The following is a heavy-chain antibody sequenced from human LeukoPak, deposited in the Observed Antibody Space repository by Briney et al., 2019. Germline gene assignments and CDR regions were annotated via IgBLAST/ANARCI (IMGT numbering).Heavy chain of an antibody. V-gene: IGHV3-21*01. D-gene: IGHD6-6*01. CDR2: ISSSSSYI. J-gene: IGHJ5*02. CDR1: VFTFSSYS. Sequence: GGSLRVSCAAPVFTFSSYSMNCVCQAPGKRLKWVSSISSSSSYIYYADSVKGRFTISRDNAKNSLYLQMNSLRAEDTAVYYCARDAAARPSWGQGTLVTVSS. CDR3: ARDAAARPS.